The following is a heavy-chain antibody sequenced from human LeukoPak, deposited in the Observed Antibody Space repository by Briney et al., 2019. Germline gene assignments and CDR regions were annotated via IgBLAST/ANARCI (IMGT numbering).Heavy chain of an antibody. CDR1: GGSISSGDYY. V-gene: IGHV4-30-4*01. CDR3: ARRNYYDSSGYYL. D-gene: IGHD3-22*01. Sequence: SETLSLTCTVSGGSISSGDYYWSWIRQPPGKGLEWIGYIYYSGSTYYNPSLKSRVTISVDTSKNQFSLRLSSVTAADTAVYYCARRNYYDSSGYYLWGQGTLVTVSP. CDR2: IYYSGST. J-gene: IGHJ5*02.